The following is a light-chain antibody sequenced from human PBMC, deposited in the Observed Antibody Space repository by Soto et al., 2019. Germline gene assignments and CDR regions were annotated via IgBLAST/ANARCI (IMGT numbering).Light chain of an antibody. J-gene: IGKJ5*01. CDR3: QQAYSFPIT. CDR1: QTISSW. CDR2: DAS. V-gene: IGKV1-12*01. Sequence: DIQLTESLPSLGGSVGGTHSITCRASQTISSWVAWYQQKPGKAPKLLSDDASSLESGVPSRVSGRGSGTDFTLTINSLQPEDFATYYCQQAYSFPITFGQGTRLEIK.